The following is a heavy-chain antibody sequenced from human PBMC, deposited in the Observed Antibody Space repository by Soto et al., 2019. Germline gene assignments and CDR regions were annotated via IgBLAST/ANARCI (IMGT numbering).Heavy chain of an antibody. CDR1: GYTFTSYG. Sequence: QVQLVQSGGEVKKPGASVKLSCTASGYTFTSYGISWVRQAPGQGLEWMGWISAYNVKTNYAQNVQCRVTMTTDTSTRTAYMDRRSLRSDDTAVYYCARGGDVNYCHGMDVWGRGTTVTVSS. CDR3: ARGGDVNYCHGMDV. CDR2: ISAYNVKT. J-gene: IGHJ6*02. D-gene: IGHD5-12*01. V-gene: IGHV1-18*01.